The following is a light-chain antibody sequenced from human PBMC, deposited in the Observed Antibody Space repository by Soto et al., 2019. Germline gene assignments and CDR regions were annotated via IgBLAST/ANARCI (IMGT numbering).Light chain of an antibody. V-gene: IGKV3-20*01. CDR2: AAS. CDR1: QTVSSNY. J-gene: IGKJ1*01. CDR3: QLYGTSPKP. Sequence: EIVLTQAPGTLSLSPGERATLSCRASQTVSSNYLAWYQQKPGRAPRLLIYAASTSATGIPDRCSGSGSGTDFTLSISRLEPEDFAVYYCQLYGTSPKPFGQGTKVDIK.